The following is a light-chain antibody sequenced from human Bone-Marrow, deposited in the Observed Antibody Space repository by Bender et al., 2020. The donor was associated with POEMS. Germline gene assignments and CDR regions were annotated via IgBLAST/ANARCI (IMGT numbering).Light chain of an antibody. CDR2: SDD. V-gene: IGLV1-44*01. CDR1: SSNIGKNI. J-gene: IGLJ3*02. CDR3: AGWDDSLNGWV. Sequence: QSVLTQSPSVSGTPGQRVTISCSGSSSNIGKNIVNWYQQLPGTAPKLLIYSDDHRPSGVPDRISGSKSGTSASLAISGLQSEDEADYYCAGWDDSLNGWVFGGGTKVTVL.